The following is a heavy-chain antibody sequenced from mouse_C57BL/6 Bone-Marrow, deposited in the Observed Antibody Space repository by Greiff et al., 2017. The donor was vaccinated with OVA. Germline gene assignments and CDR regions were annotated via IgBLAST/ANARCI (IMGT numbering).Heavy chain of an antibody. CDR1: GYTFTSYW. CDR3: AREIYYEYDGTLYYYAMDY. CDR2: IDPNSGGT. V-gene: IGHV1-72*01. J-gene: IGHJ4*01. D-gene: IGHD2-4*01. Sequence: QVQLQQPGAELVKPGASVKLSCKASGYTFTSYWMHWVKQRPGRGLEWIGRIDPNSGGTKYNEKFKSKATLTVDKPSSTAYMQLSSLTSEDSAVYYCAREIYYEYDGTLYYYAMDYWGQGTSVTVSS.